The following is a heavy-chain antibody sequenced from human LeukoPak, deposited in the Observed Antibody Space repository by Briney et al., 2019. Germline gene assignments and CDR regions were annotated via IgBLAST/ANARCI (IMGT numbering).Heavy chain of an antibody. V-gene: IGHV7-4-1*02. CDR2: INTNTGNP. D-gene: IGHD5-12*01. CDR3: ASGYDPSFYYYYYGMDV. J-gene: IGHJ6*02. CDR1: GYTFTSYA. Sequence: GASVKVSCKASGYTFTSYAMNWVRQAPGQGLEWMGWINTNTGNPTYAQGFTGRFVFSSDTSVSTAYLQISSLKAEDTAVYYCASGYDPSFYYYYYGMDVWGQGTTVTVSS.